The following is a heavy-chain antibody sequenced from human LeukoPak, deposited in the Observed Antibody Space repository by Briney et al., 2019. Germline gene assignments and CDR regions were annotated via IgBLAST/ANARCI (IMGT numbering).Heavy chain of an antibody. CDR3: ARSRGNTAARKHFDY. V-gene: IGHV4-61*02. J-gene: IGHJ4*02. D-gene: IGHD2-2*01. Sequence: PSETLSLTCTVSGGSISSGSYYWSWIRQPAGKGLEWIGRIYTSGSTNYNPSLKSRVTISVDTSKNQFSLKLSSVTAADTAVYYCARSRGNTAARKHFDYWGQGTLVTVSS. CDR1: GGSISSGSYY. CDR2: IYTSGST.